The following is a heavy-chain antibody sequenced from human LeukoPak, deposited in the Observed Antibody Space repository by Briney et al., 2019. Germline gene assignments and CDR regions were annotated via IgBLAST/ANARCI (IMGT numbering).Heavy chain of an antibody. CDR3: ARGSHPDYYGSGGYYRYNWFDP. CDR2: ISAYNGNT. CDR1: GYTFTSYG. D-gene: IGHD3-10*01. J-gene: IGHJ5*02. V-gene: IGHV1-18*01. Sequence: GASVKVSCKASGYTFTSYGISWVRQAPGQGLEWMGWISAYNGNTNYAQKLQGRVTMTTDTSTSTAYMELRSLRSDDTAVYYCARGSHPDYYGSGGYYRYNWFDPWGQGTLVTVSS.